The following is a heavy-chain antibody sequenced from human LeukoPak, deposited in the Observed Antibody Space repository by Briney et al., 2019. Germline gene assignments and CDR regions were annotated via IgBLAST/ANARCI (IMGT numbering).Heavy chain of an antibody. CDR3: AEESEYGDHLEY. CDR1: RFTFSHFA. D-gene: IGHD4-17*01. J-gene: IGHJ4*02. Sequence: PGGSLRLSCAASRFTFSHFAMTWVRQAPGKGLEWVSTITGSSGDTHYADSVRGRFTISRDNSKNTLDLQMNNLRPEDTAIYFCAEESEYGDHLEYWGQGTLVTVSS. V-gene: IGHV3-23*01. CDR2: ITGSSGDT.